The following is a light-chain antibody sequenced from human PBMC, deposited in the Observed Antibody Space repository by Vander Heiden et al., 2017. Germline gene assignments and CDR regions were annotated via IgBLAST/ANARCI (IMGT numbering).Light chain of an antibody. CDR1: QDISNY. Sequence: DTQMTQSPSSLSASVGDRVTITCQASQDISNYLNLYQQKPGKAPKLLIYDASNLETGVPSRFSGSGSGTDFTFTISSLQPEDIATYYCQQYDNLPLTFGGGTKVEIK. J-gene: IGKJ4*01. CDR2: DAS. CDR3: QQYDNLPLT. V-gene: IGKV1-33*01.